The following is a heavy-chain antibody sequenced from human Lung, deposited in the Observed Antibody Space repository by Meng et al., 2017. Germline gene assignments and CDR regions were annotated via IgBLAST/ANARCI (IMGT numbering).Heavy chain of an antibody. J-gene: IGHJ4*02. Sequence: VRWEGAGPGVVTPSGTLSLTCAVSGGSITSRTGWGWVRQTQGKGLEWFGEIFHSGSTNYNPPLENRVTISVDKSKNQFSLKVYSVTAADTATYYCARFDISSSGRGDYWGQGILVTVSS. V-gene: IGHV4-4*02. CDR3: ARFDISSSGRGDY. D-gene: IGHD1-26*01. CDR2: IFHSGST. CDR1: GGSITSRTG.